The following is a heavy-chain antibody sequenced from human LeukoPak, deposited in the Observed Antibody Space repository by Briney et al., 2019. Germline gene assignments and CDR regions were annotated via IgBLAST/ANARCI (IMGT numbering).Heavy chain of an antibody. CDR3: AKDMIHDFWSGYFDY. CDR2: ISWNSGSI. J-gene: IGHJ4*02. V-gene: IGHV3-9*01. D-gene: IGHD3-3*01. CDR1: GFTFDDYA. Sequence: PGGSLRLSCAASGFTFDDYAMHWVRQAPGKGLEWVSGISWNSGSIGYADSVKGRFTISRDNAKNSLYLQMNSLRAEDTALYYCAKDMIHDFWSGYFDYWGQGTLVTVSS.